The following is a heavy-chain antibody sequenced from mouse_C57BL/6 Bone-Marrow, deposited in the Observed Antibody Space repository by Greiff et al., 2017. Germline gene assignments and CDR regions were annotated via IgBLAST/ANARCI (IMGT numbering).Heavy chain of an antibody. CDR1: GFTFSDYG. CDR3: ARVTVVATFYGYFDV. V-gene: IGHV5-17*01. CDR2: ISSGSSTI. J-gene: IGHJ1*03. Sequence: EVKVVESGGGLVKPGGSLKLPCAASGFTFSDYGMHWVRQAPEKGLEWVAYISSGSSTIYYADTVKGRVTISRDNAKNTLFLQMTSLRSEDTAMYYCARVTVVATFYGYFDVWGTGTTVTVSS. D-gene: IGHD1-1*01.